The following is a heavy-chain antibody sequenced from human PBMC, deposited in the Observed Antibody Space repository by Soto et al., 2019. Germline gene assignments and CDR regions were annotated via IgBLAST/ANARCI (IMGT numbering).Heavy chain of an antibody. CDR2: IYETGST. D-gene: IGHD3-10*01. J-gene: IGHJ6*02. CDR3: VRQGIGPLHGLVDV. V-gene: IGHV4-59*08. CDR1: SDPTVTHN. Sequence: SVTLSVTSTVASDPTVTHNGGWILQTPGKGLEWIGYIYETGSTSYNPSLNSRVTISLDRSTKQLSLKLSSATAADTAMYHCVRQGIGPLHGLVDVWGRGTTVTVSS.